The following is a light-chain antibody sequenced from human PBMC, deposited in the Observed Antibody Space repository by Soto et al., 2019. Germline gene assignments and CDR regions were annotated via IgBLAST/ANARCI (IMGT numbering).Light chain of an antibody. Sequence: QSALTQPASVSGSPGQSITISCTGTSSDVGGYNYVSWYQQHPGKAPKLMILDVSSRPSGVSNRFSGSKPGNTASLTISGLQAEDEAHYFCSSYTSSSTYWVFGGGTQLTVL. V-gene: IGLV2-14*01. CDR3: SSYTSSSTYWV. CDR2: DVS. J-gene: IGLJ3*02. CDR1: SSDVGGYNY.